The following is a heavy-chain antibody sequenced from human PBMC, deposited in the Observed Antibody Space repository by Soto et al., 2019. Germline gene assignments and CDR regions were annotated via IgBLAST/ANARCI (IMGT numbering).Heavy chain of an antibody. CDR3: ARGVGSGTYYNQYNWFDP. V-gene: IGHV1-18*01. Sequence: QVQLVPSGAEVKKPGASVKVSCKASGYTFTNYGISWVRQAPGQGLEWMGWINTYNGNTNHAQKLQGRVTMTTDTSTSTAYMELRSLRSDDTAVYYCARGVGSGTYYNQYNWFDPWGQGTLVTVSS. D-gene: IGHD3-10*01. J-gene: IGHJ5*02. CDR2: INTYNGNT. CDR1: GYTFTNYG.